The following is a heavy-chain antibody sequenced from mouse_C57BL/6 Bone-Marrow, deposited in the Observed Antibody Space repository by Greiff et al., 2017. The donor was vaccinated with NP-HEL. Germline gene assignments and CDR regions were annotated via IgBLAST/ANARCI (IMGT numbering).Heavy chain of an antibody. J-gene: IGHJ4*01. Sequence: EVQLQQSGPELVKPGASVKISCKASGYTFTDYYMNWVKQSHGKSLEWIGDINPNNGGTSYNQKFKGKATLTVDKSSSTAYMELRSLTSEDSAVYYCARWGGYYAMEYWGQGTSVTVSS. V-gene: IGHV1-26*01. CDR1: GYTFTDYY. CDR2: INPNNGGT. D-gene: IGHD1-1*02. CDR3: ARWGGYYAMEY.